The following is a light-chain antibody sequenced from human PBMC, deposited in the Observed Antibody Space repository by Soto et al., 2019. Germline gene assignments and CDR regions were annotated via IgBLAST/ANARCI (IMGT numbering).Light chain of an antibody. CDR3: QKYGSSPPST. CDR1: QSVSSSY. CDR2: GAS. J-gene: IGKJ5*01. V-gene: IGKV3-20*01. Sequence: EIVLTQSPGTLSLSPGERATLSCRASQSVSSSYLAWYQQKPGQAPRLLIYGASSRATGIPDRFSGSGSGTDFTLTISRREPEDFAVYYCQKYGSSPPSTVGQGTRL.